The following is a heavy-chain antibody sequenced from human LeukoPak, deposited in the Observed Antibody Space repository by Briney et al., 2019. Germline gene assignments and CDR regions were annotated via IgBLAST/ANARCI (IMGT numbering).Heavy chain of an antibody. CDR1: GGSISSYY. CDR3: ARVGGSYGGYFDY. D-gene: IGHD1-26*01. CDR2: SYYSGST. Sequence: PSETLSLTCTVSGGSISSYYWSWIRQPPGKGLEWIGYSYYSGSTDYNPSLKSRVTISVDTSKNQFSLKLSSVTAADTAVYYCARVGGSYGGYFDYWGQGTLVTVSS. V-gene: IGHV4-59*08. J-gene: IGHJ4*02.